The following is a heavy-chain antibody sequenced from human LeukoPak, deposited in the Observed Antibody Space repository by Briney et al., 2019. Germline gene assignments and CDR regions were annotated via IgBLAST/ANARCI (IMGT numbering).Heavy chain of an antibody. CDR3: ARERSDWFDP. Sequence: PSETPSLTCTVSGGSISSYYWSWIRQPPGKGLEWIGHIYYSGSTNYNPFLKSRVTISVDTSKNQFSLKLSSVTAADTAVYYCARERSDWFDPWGQGTLVTVSS. CDR2: IYYSGST. J-gene: IGHJ5*02. CDR1: GGSISSYY. V-gene: IGHV4-59*01.